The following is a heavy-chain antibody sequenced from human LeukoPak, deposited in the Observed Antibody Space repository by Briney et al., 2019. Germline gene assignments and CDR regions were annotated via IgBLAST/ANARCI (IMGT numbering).Heavy chain of an antibody. Sequence: SETLSLTCAVSGGSISSGGYSWSWIRQPPGKGLEWIGYIYHSGSTYYNPSLKSRVTISVDRSKNQFSLKLSSVTAADTAVYYCARDRYYGSGSHHDYWGQGTLVTVSS. CDR2: IYHSGST. J-gene: IGHJ4*02. CDR3: ARDRYYGSGSHHDY. D-gene: IGHD3-10*01. CDR1: GGSISSGGYS. V-gene: IGHV4-30-2*01.